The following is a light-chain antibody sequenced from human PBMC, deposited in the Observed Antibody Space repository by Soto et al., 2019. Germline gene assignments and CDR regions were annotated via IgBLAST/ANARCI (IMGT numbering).Light chain of an antibody. J-gene: IGKJ1*01. CDR3: QQYNSYRT. CDR2: DAS. CDR1: QSISSW. Sequence: DIQMTQSPSTLSASVGERVTITCRASQSISSWLAWYQQKPGKAPKLLIYDASSLESGVPSRFSGSGSGTEFTLTISSLQPDDFATYYCQQYNSYRTFGQGAKVEIK. V-gene: IGKV1-5*01.